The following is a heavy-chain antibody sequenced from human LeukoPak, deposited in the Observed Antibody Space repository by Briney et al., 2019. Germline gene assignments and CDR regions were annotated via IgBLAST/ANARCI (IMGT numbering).Heavy chain of an antibody. CDR1: GFTLSSYW. V-gene: IGHV3-7*01. CDR2: IKQDGSEK. CDR3: ARRGFYDILTQYYFDY. J-gene: IGHJ4*02. D-gene: IGHD3-9*01. Sequence: HPGGSLRLSCAVSGFTLSSYWMSWVRQAPGKGLEWVANIKQDGSEKYYVDSVKGRFTISRDNAKNSLYLQMNSLRAEDTAVYYCARRGFYDILTQYYFDYWGQGTLVTVSS.